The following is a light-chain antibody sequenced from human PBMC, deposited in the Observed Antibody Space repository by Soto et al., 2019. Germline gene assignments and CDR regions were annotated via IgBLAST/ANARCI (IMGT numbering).Light chain of an antibody. CDR1: QSVSSSY. V-gene: IGKV3-20*01. J-gene: IGKJ2*01. CDR3: QQFGSSPLYT. Sequence: EIVLTQSPGTLSLSPGERVTLSCRASQSVSSSYLAWYQQKPGQAPRLLIYGASSRATGIPDRFSGSGSGTGFTLTISRLEPEDFAVYYCQQFGSSPLYTFGQGTKLEIK. CDR2: GAS.